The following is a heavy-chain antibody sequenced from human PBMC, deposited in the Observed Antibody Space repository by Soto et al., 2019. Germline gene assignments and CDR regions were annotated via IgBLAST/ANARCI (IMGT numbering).Heavy chain of an antibody. CDR1: GFTFSSYA. CDR2: ISYDGSNK. V-gene: IGHV3-30-3*01. Sequence: QVQLVESGGGVVQPGWSLRLSCAASGFTFSSYAMHWVRQAPGKGLEWVAVISYDGSNKYYADSVKGRFTISRDNSKNTLYLQMNSLRAEDTAVYYCARDKGLTTVTVFDYWGQGTLVTVSS. J-gene: IGHJ4*02. CDR3: ARDKGLTTVTVFDY. D-gene: IGHD4-17*01.